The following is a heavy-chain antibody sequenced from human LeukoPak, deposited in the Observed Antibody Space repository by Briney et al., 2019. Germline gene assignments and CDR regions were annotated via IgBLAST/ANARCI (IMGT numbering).Heavy chain of an antibody. CDR3: ARVGDDNGILDY. CDR2: IYHSGST. CDR1: GYSISSGYY. J-gene: IGHJ4*02. D-gene: IGHD1-1*01. Sequence: PSETLSLTCTVSGYSISSGYYWGWVRQPPGKGLEWIGCIYHSGSTDYTPSLKSRVTISVDTPKNPFSLKLGAVTAAAPAVYSCARVGDDNGILDYWGQGTLVTVSS. V-gene: IGHV4-38-2*02.